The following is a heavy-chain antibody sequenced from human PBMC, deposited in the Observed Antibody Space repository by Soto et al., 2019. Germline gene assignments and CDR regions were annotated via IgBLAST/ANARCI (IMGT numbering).Heavy chain of an antibody. CDR3: ARDQVAGTRYFDL. CDR1: GFTFSSYS. V-gene: IGHV3-21*01. J-gene: IGHJ2*01. CDR2: ISSSSSYI. D-gene: IGHD6-19*01. Sequence: EVQLVESGGGLVKPGGSLRLSCAASGFTFSSYSMNWVRQAPGKGLEWVSSISSSSSYIYYADSVKGRFTISRVNAKNSLYLQMNSLRAEDTAVYYCARDQVAGTRYFDLWGRGTLVTVSS.